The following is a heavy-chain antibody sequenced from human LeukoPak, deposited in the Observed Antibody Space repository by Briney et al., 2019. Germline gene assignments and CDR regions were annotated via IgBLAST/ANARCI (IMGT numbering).Heavy chain of an antibody. Sequence: SETLSLTCTVSGGSISSYYWSWIRQPPGKGLEWIASGDYSGGTYYNPSLESRVAISADMSKNQISLKLTSVTGADTAVYYCARDRYSGYDGFGAFDIWGQGTMVTVSS. CDR3: ARDRYSGYDGFGAFDI. V-gene: IGHV4-59*12. CDR2: GDYSGGT. J-gene: IGHJ3*02. CDR1: GGSISSYY. D-gene: IGHD5-12*01.